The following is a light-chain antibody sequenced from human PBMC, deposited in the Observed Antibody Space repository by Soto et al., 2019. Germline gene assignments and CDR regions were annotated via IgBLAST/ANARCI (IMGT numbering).Light chain of an antibody. Sequence: QSVLTQPPSASGTPGQRVTISCSGSSSNIGTYTVNWYQQVPGTAPKLLIYSNNQRPSGVPDRFSGSKSGTSASLAISGLQSEDKADYYCAAWDASLNGVIFGGGTKLIVL. CDR3: AAWDASLNGVI. V-gene: IGLV1-44*01. J-gene: IGLJ2*01. CDR2: SNN. CDR1: SSNIGTYT.